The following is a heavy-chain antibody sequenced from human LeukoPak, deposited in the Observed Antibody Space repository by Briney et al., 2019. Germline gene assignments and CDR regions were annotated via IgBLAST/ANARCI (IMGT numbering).Heavy chain of an antibody. V-gene: IGHV4-59*01. D-gene: IGHD5-24*01. CDR3: ARDGGLQSHFDY. J-gene: IGHJ4*02. Sequence: PSETLSLTCSVFGDSFNEYYWNWVRQPPGKGLQWIGYIYHNGNSNYNPSLKGRLTISVDAAKNQFSLKLTSVTAADTAVYYCARDGGLQSHFDYWGQGALVTVSS. CDR2: IYHNGNS. CDR1: GDSFNEYY.